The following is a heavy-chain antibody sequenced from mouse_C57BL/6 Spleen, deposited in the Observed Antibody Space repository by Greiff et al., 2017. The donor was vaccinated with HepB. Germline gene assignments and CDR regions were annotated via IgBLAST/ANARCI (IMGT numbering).Heavy chain of an antibody. Sequence: QVQLKESGAELVKPGASVKLSCKASGYTFTSYWMHWVKQRPGQGLEWIGMIHPNSGSTNYNEKFKSKATLTVDKSSSTAYMQLSSLTSEDSAVYYCARGPIYYGYDNAMDYWGQGTSVTVSS. CDR1: GYTFTSYW. CDR3: ARGPIYYGYDNAMDY. D-gene: IGHD2-2*01. CDR2: IHPNSGST. V-gene: IGHV1-64*01. J-gene: IGHJ4*01.